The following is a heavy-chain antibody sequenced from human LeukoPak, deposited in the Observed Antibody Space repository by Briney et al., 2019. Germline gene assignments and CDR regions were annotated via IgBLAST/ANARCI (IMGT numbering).Heavy chain of an antibody. CDR2: INADGSEM. J-gene: IGHJ6*03. CDR1: GFSFSDNW. CDR3: SSLGRGRYCSDTTCSDFYFMDV. D-gene: IGHD2-2*01. Sequence: GGSLRLSCAASGFSFSDNWMTWVRQPPGKGLEWVANINADGSEMYSVDSVKGRFTISRDNAKNSLSLQMNSLKVEDTAIYFCSSLGRGRYCSDTTCSDFYFMDVWGTGTTVTVSS. V-gene: IGHV3-7*03.